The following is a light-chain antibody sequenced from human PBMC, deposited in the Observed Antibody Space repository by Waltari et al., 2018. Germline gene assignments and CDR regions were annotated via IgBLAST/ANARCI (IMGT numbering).Light chain of an antibody. CDR2: WAS. Sequence: DIVLTQSPDSLAVSLGEWATINCQSSQSVLYSPNNKNYLGWFQQKAGQPPKLLIYWASMREYGVPDRFSGSGSGTDFTLTISSLQAEDVAVYYCQQYHSVPRTFGQGTKVEI. CDR1: QSVLYSPNNKNY. J-gene: IGKJ1*01. V-gene: IGKV4-1*01. CDR3: QQYHSVPRT.